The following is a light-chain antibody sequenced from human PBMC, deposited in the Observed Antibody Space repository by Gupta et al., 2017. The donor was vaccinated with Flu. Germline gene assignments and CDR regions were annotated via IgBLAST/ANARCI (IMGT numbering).Light chain of an antibody. CDR2: EVS. J-gene: IGLJ1*01. CDR1: SSDVGGYNH. V-gene: IGLV2-14*01. Sequence: QSALTHSASVPGSPGPSLTISCTVTSSDVGGYNHVSWYQQHPAKAHNLMIYEVSNRPSGVSHRFSGTKSGNTASLTSAGLQAEDEADYYCSSYTSSSTPYVFGTGTKVTVL. CDR3: SSYTSSSTPYV.